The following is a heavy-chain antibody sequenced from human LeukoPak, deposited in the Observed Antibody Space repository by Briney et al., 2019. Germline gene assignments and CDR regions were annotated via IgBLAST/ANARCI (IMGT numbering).Heavy chain of an antibody. CDR2: IYTSGST. CDR1: GGSITSGTYY. D-gene: IGHD2-15*01. V-gene: IGHV4-61*02. CDR3: ARNSCPSGSCYDNRGYFDY. J-gene: IGHJ4*02. Sequence: SETLSLTCTVSGGSITSGTYYWSWIRQPAGKGLEWIGRIYTSGSTNYNPSLKSRITISVDTSKNQLSLKLSSVTAADTAVYYCARNSCPSGSCYDNRGYFDYWGQGTLVTVSS.